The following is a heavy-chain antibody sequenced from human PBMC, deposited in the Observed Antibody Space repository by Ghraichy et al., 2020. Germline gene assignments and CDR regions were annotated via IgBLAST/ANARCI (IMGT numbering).Heavy chain of an antibody. J-gene: IGHJ4*02. CDR2: INPNSGDT. CDR3: ARDNYAGTMFDY. Sequence: GESLNISCKASGYTFTGYYMHWVRQAPGQGLEWMGWINPNSGDTNYAQKFQGRVTMTRDMSIGTAYMELSRLISDDTAVYYCARDNYAGTMFDYWGQGTLVTVSS. D-gene: IGHD1-1*01. CDR1: GYTFTGYY. V-gene: IGHV1-2*02.